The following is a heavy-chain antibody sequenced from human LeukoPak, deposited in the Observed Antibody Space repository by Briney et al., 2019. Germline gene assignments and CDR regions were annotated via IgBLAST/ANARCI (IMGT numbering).Heavy chain of an antibody. CDR3: ARLRDGDYGGYFDY. D-gene: IGHD4-23*01. V-gene: IGHV4-59*08. J-gene: IGHJ4*02. CDR2: ISHSGST. CDR1: GGSISSYY. Sequence: QPSETLSLTCTVSGGSISSYYWSWIRQPPGEGLEWIGYISHSGSTKYNSSLKSRTIISADMSKNQFSLKLSSVTAADTALYYCARLRDGDYGGYFDYWGQGTLVTASS.